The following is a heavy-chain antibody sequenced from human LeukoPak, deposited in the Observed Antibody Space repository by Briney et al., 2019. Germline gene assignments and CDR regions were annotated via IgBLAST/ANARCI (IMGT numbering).Heavy chain of an antibody. V-gene: IGHV1-18*01. D-gene: IGHD1-14*01. CDR3: ARAYITGINWFDP. CDR1: GYTFTSYG. Sequence: ASVKVSCKASGYTFTSYGISWVRQAPGQGLEWMGWISAYSGNTNYAQKLQGRVTMTTDKSTSPAYMELRSLRYDDTAVYYCARAYITGINWFDPWGQGTMVTVSS. CDR2: ISAYSGNT. J-gene: IGHJ5*02.